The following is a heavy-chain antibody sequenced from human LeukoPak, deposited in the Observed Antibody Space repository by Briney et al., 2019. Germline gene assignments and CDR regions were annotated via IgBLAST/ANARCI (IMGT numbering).Heavy chain of an antibody. CDR3: AKDRNYVATLDY. J-gene: IGHJ4*02. D-gene: IGHD3-10*02. CDR1: GFTFSSYG. Sequence: PGRSTRLSCAASGFTFSSYGMHRVRQTPGKGLECVAGISYEGNNKYYADSVKGRFTISRDDSKNTMYLQMNSLRAEDTAVYYCAKDRNYVATLDYWGQGTLVTVSS. CDR2: ISYEGNNK. V-gene: IGHV3-30*18.